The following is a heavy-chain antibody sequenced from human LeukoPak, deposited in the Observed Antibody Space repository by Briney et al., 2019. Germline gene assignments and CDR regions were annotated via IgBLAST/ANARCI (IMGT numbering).Heavy chain of an antibody. V-gene: IGHV3-33*01. D-gene: IGHD3-3*01. Sequence: GGSLRLSCAGSGFTFGGYGMHWFRQTPGKGLEWVAVIAYDGSRAFYADSVKGRFTISRDNSKNTMSVQMDDLRAEDTAVYYCTRYNDDHFDHWGQGTLVTVSS. CDR3: TRYNDDHFDH. CDR2: IAYDGSRA. CDR1: GFTFGGYG. J-gene: IGHJ4*02.